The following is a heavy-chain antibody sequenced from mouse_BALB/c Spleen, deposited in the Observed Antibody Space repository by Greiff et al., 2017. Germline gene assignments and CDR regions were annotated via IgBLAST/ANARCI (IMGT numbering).Heavy chain of an antibody. V-gene: IGHV2-4-1*01. CDR1: GFSLTSYG. D-gene: IGHD3-2*01. Sequence: QVQLKESGPGLVQPSQSLSITCTVSGFSLTSYGVHWVRQSPGKGLEWLGVIWSGGSTDYNAAFISRLSISKDNSKCQVFFKMNSLQADDTAIYYCARRDSSADVSAWFAYWGQGTLVTVSA. J-gene: IGHJ3*01. CDR2: IWSGGST. CDR3: ARRDSSADVSAWFAY.